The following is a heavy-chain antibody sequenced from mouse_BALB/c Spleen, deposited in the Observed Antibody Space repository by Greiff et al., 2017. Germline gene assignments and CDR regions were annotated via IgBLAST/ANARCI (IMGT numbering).Heavy chain of an antibody. CDR3: TRGGLRGN. J-gene: IGHJ3*01. D-gene: IGHD3-1*01. V-gene: IGHV1S127*01. Sequence: QVQLQQPGAELVKPGASVKMSCKASGYTFTSYWMHWVKQRPGQGLEWIGVIDPSDSYTSYNQKFKGKATLTVDTSSSTAYMQLSSLTSEDSAVYYCTRGGLRGNWGQGTLVTVAA. CDR2: IDPSDSYT. CDR1: GYTFTSYW.